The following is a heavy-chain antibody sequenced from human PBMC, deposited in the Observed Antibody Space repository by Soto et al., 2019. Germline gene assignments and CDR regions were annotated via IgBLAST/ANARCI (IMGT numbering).Heavy chain of an antibody. Sequence: QAQLQTSGPGLVKPSETLSLTCTVSSVSINSFTNHYCGWIRQPPGKGLEWVGYISKSGFTRYNPSLSSRVALSVDTSKNQFSLKLSSVTAADTALYFCATQGFGKLHGLVDVWGQGTTVTVSS. J-gene: IGHJ6*02. V-gene: IGHV4-59*08. CDR3: ATQGFGKLHGLVDV. CDR1: SVSINSFTNHY. CDR2: ISKSGFT. D-gene: IGHD3-10*01.